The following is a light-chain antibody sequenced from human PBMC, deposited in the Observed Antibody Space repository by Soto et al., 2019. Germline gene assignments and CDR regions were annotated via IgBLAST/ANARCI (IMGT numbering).Light chain of an antibody. J-gene: IGKJ1*01. Sequence: EIVMTQSPATLSVSPGERATLSCRASQSVNSNLAWYQQKPGQGPRLLIFGASTRATGIPARFSGSGSGTEFTLTITSLQSEDFAVYYCHQYNNWPLWTFGQGTKVDIK. CDR3: HQYNNWPLWT. V-gene: IGKV3-15*01. CDR1: QSVNSN. CDR2: GAS.